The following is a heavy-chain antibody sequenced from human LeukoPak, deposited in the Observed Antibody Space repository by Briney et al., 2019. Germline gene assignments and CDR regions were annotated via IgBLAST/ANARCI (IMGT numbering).Heavy chain of an antibody. J-gene: IGHJ4*02. CDR2: IKHDGSEK. CDR1: GFTFSSYA. V-gene: IGHV3-7*01. D-gene: IGHD3-3*01. Sequence: GGSLRLSCAASGFTFSSYAMHWVRQAPGKGLEWVASIKHDGSEKYYVDSVRGRFTISRDNTKNLLYLQMSSLRAEDTAVYYCATDRGWRTSGYYLYYFEYWGQGTLVTFSS. CDR3: ATDRGWRTSGYYLYYFEY.